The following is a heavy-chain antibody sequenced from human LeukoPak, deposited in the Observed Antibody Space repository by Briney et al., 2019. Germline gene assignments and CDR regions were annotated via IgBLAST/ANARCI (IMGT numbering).Heavy chain of an antibody. CDR2: INPSGGST. J-gene: IGHJ6*02. D-gene: IGHD2-2*01. CDR1: GYTFTSYY. V-gene: IGHV1-46*01. CDR3: ARVPGVGYCSGTSCYSSGMDV. Sequence: ASVKVSCKASGYTFTSYYMHWVRQAPGQGLEWMGIINPSGGSTSYAQKFQGRVTMTRDTSTSTVYMELSSLRSEDTAVYYCARVPGVGYCSGTSCYSSGMDVWGQGTTVTVSS.